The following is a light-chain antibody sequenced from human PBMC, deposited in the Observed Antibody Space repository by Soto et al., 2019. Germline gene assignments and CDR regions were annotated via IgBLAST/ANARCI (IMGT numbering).Light chain of an antibody. J-gene: IGLJ1*01. CDR3: SSSTSSSTYV. CDR2: EVS. Sequence: QSVLTQPASVSGSPGQSITISCTGTSSDVGGYNYVSWYQQHPGKAPKLMIYEVSKRPSGVSNRFSGSKSGNTASLTISGVQDDDEADYYCSSSTSSSTYVFGTGTKVTVL. CDR1: SSDVGGYNY. V-gene: IGLV2-14*01.